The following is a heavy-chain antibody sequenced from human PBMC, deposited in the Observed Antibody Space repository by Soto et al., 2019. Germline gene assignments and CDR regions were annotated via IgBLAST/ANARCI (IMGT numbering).Heavy chain of an antibody. D-gene: IGHD3-10*01. CDR1: GYTFTNYS. CDR2: INAGNGNT. CDR3: ARGPTHITMVRGATHWFDP. V-gene: IGHV1-3*01. Sequence: ASMKVSFKASGYTFTNYSMHLVRPAPRQRLGWMGWINAGNGNTKYSQKFQGRVTITRDTSASTAYMELSSLRSEDTAVYYCARGPTHITMVRGATHWFDPWGQGTLVTVSS. J-gene: IGHJ5*02.